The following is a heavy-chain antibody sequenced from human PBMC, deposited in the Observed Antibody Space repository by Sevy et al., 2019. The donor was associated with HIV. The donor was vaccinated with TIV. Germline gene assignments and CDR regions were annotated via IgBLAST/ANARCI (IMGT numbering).Heavy chain of an antibody. CDR1: GFSFSNYN. CDR2: ITGSSDYI. CDR3: AKWDADRRWYFDY. V-gene: IGHV3-21*06. D-gene: IGHD1-26*01. J-gene: IGHJ4*02. Sequence: GGSLRLSCAASGFSFSNYNMNWVRQAPGKGLEWVSSITGSSDYIYYADSVKGRFTISIDNAKNSLYLRMNSLKTEDTAVYYCAKWDADRRWYFDYWGQGILVTVSS.